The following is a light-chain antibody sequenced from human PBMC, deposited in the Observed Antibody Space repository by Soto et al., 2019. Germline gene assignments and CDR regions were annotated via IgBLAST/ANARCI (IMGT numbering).Light chain of an antibody. CDR2: LNNDGSH. CDR1: SGHSSYA. J-gene: IGLJ3*02. Sequence: QSVLTQSPSASASLGASVKLTCTLSSGHSSYAIAWHQQQPEKGPRYLMKLNNDGSHSKGDGIPDRFSGSSSGAERYLTISSLQSEDEADYYCQTWGTGFWVFGGGTKLNVL. CDR3: QTWGTGFWV. V-gene: IGLV4-69*01.